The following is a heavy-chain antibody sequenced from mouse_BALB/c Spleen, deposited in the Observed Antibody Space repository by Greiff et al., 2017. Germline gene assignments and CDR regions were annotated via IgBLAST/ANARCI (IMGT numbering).Heavy chain of an antibody. D-gene: IGHD1-1*01. CDR2: ISSGSSTI. CDR1: GFTFSSFG. J-gene: IGHJ3*01. CDR3: AREGEYYGSSFAY. V-gene: IGHV5-17*02. Sequence: EVKVVESGGGLVQPGGSRKLSCAASGFTFSSFGMHWVRQAPEKGLEWVAYISSGSSTIYYADTVKGRFTISRDNPKNTLFLQMTSLRSEDTAMYYCAREGEYYGSSFAYWGQGTLVTVSA.